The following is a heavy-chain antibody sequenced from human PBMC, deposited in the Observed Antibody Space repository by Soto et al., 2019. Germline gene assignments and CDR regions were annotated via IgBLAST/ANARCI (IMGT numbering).Heavy chain of an antibody. Sequence: EVQLLESGGGLVQPGGSLRLSCAASGFTFSSYAMSWVRQAPGKGLEWVSVISGSGGSTYYADSVKGRFTISRDNSKNRLYLQMNSLRAEDTAVYYCARREYGRGWYGGYVDYWGQGTLVTVSS. CDR3: ARREYGRGWYGGYVDY. J-gene: IGHJ4*02. CDR2: ISGSGGST. V-gene: IGHV3-23*01. D-gene: IGHD6-19*01. CDR1: GFTFSSYA.